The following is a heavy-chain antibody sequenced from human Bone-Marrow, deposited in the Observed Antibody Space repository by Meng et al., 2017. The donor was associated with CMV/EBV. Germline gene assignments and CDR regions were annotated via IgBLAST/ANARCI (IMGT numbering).Heavy chain of an antibody. CDR2: INHSGST. CDR1: GGSFSGYY. J-gene: IGHJ6*02. D-gene: IGHD3-3*01. CDR3: ARMESGPRDYYYYGMDV. Sequence: ESLKISCAVYGGSFSGYYWNWIRQPPGKGLEWIGEINHSGSTNYNPSLKSRVTISVDTSKNQFSLKLTSVTAADTAVYYCARMESGPRDYYYYGMDVWGQGTTVTVSS. V-gene: IGHV4-34*01.